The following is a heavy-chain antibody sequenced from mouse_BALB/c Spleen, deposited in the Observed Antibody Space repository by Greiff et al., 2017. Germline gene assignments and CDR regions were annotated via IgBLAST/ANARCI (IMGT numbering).Heavy chain of an antibody. V-gene: IGHV5-4*02. CDR2: ISDGGSYT. CDR1: GFTFSDYY. CDR3: ARDPYGSSPDY. J-gene: IGHJ4*01. D-gene: IGHD1-1*01. Sequence: EVQRVESGGGLVKPGGSLKLSCAASGFTFSDYYMYWVRQTPEKRLEWVATISDGGSYTYYPDSVKGRFTISRDNAKNNLYLQMSSLKSEDTAMYYCARDPYGSSPDYWGQGTSVTVSS.